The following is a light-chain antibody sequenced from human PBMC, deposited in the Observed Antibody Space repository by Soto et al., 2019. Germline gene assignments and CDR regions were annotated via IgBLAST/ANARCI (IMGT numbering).Light chain of an antibody. CDR3: QQYNNYST. CDR1: QSISDW. V-gene: IGKV1-5*01. J-gene: IGKJ1*01. CDR2: DAS. Sequence: DIHMTQSPSTLSASVGHRVTTTCRASQSISDWLAWFQLKPGKAPKLLIYDASSLESGVPSRFSGSGSGTEFTLTISSMKPDDFATYDCQQYNNYSTFGQGTKVAIK.